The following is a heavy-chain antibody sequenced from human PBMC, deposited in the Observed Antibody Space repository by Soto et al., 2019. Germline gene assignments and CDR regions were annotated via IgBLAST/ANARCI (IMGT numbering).Heavy chain of an antibody. D-gene: IGHD3-10*01. CDR3: ARRSHYSGLGSWGLDV. CDR2: MFSSGRT. Sequence: QLQLQESGPGLVKPSETLSLTCIVSGGSISSSSHSWGWIRQPPGKGLDWIGSMFSSGRTYYNPSVKSRVTISVDTSTHEFSLKLSSLTAEDTAVYYCARRSHYSGLGSWGLDVWGQGTTVTVSS. CDR1: GGSISSSSHS. V-gene: IGHV4-39*01. J-gene: IGHJ6*02.